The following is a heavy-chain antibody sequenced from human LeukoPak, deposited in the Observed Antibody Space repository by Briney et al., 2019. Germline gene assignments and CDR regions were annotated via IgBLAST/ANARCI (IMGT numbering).Heavy chain of an antibody. J-gene: IGHJ4*02. V-gene: IGHV3-11*01. CDR3: ARGITLIVVVTALRY. Sequence: PGGSLRLSCAASGFTFSDYYMSWIRQAPGKGLEWLAYISSTGSSIYYADSMKGRFTISRDNAKNSLYLQMNSLGAEDTAVYYCARGITLIVVVTALRYWGQGTLVTVSS. CDR2: ISSTGSSI. D-gene: IGHD2-21*02. CDR1: GFTFSDYY.